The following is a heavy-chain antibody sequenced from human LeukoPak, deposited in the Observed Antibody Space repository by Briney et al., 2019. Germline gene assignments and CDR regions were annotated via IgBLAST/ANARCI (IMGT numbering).Heavy chain of an antibody. CDR2: INHSGST. CDR1: GGSFSSYY. V-gene: IGHV4-34*01. D-gene: IGHD4-17*01. CDR3: ARVLRYYGDYDWFDP. J-gene: IGHJ5*02. Sequence: SETLSLTCAVYGGSFSSYYWSWIRQPPGKGLEWIGEINHSGSTNYNPSLKSRVTISVDTSKNQFSLKLSSVTAADTAVYYCARVLRYYGDYDWFDPWGQGTLVTVSS.